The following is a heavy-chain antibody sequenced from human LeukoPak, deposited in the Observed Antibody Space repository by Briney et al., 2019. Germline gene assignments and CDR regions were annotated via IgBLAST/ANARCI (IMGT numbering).Heavy chain of an antibody. CDR1: GYTFTGYY. CDR3: ARARSDSSGYSGDCFDY. J-gene: IGHJ4*02. D-gene: IGHD3-22*01. CDR2: INPNSGGT. V-gene: IGHV1-2*02. Sequence: ASVKVSCKASGYTFTGYYMHWVRQAPGQGLEWMGWINPNSGGTNYAQKFQGRVTMTRDTSTSTVYMELSSLRSEDTAVYYCARARSDSSGYSGDCFDYWGQGTLVTVSS.